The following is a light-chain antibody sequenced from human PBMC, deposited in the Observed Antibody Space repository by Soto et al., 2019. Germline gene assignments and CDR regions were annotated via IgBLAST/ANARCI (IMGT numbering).Light chain of an antibody. CDR2: GAS. Sequence: ELVMTQSPATLSVSPGERATLSCRASQSGSSNLAWYQQKPGQAPRLLIFGASTRATGIPARFSGRGSGTEFTLTISSLQSEDFAVYYCQQYNDWPITFGQGTRLEIK. CDR3: QQYNDWPIT. J-gene: IGKJ5*01. V-gene: IGKV3-15*01. CDR1: QSGSSN.